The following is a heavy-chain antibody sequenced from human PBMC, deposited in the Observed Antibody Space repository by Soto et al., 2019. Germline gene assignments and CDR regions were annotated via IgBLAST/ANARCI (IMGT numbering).Heavy chain of an antibody. D-gene: IGHD3-22*01. CDR1: GGTFSSYT. CDR2: IIPILGIA. CDR3: ARDGDSSGYPYY. V-gene: IGHV1-69*08. J-gene: IGHJ4*02. Sequence: QVQLVQSGAEVKKPGSSVKVSCKASGGTFSSYTISWVRQAPGQGLEWMGRIIPILGIANYAQKFQGRVTITADKSTSTAYMELSSLISEDTAVYYCARDGDSSGYPYYWGQGTLVTVSS.